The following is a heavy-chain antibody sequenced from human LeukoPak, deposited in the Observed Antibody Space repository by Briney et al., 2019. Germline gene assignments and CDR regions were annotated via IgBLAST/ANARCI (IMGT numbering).Heavy chain of an antibody. CDR1: GFTFSSYG. V-gene: IGHV3-33*01. CDR3: ARDSEPFTEYTNSGSYSSWFDP. Sequence: PGGSLRLSCAASGFTFSSYGMHWVRQAPGKGLEWVAVIWYDGSNKCYADSVKGRFTISRDNSKNTLYLQMNSLRAEDTAVYYCARDSEPFTEYTNSGSYSSWFDPWGQGTLVTVSS. J-gene: IGHJ5*02. D-gene: IGHD1-26*01. CDR2: IWYDGSNK.